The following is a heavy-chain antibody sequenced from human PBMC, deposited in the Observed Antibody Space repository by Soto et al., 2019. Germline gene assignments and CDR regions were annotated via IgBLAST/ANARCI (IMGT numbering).Heavy chain of an antibody. D-gene: IGHD6-19*01. CDR2: ICSIGGST. V-gene: IGHV3-23*01. CDR1: GFSFSSSA. J-gene: IGHJ5*02. Sequence: EVQLLESGGGLVQPGGSLRLSCEASGFSFSSSALNWVRQAPGKGLEWVSSICSIGGSTYYGDSVKGRFTISRDNSKNTMYLQMNSLRVEDTAIYYCAKGVYSSGWRNWFDPWGQGTLVTVSS. CDR3: AKGVYSSGWRNWFDP.